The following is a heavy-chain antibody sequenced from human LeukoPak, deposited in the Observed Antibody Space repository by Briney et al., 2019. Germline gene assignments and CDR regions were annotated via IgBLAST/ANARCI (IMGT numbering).Heavy chain of an antibody. CDR2: IKRDGTEK. J-gene: IGHJ4*02. Sequence: GESLRLSCAASGFSFTTYWMSWVRQAPGKGLEWVANIKRDGTEKYYVDSVKGRFTISRDNAKNSLYLQLNTLRPEDTAVYYCVQGWRDNWGQGTLVTVSS. D-gene: IGHD2-15*01. CDR3: VQGWRDN. CDR1: GFSFTTYW. V-gene: IGHV3-7*01.